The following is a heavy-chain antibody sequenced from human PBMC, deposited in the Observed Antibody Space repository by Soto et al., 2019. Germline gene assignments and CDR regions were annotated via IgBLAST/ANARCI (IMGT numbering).Heavy chain of an antibody. D-gene: IGHD3-3*01. V-gene: IGHV3-7*03. CDR1: GFTFSSYW. J-gene: IGHJ4*02. Sequence: GGSLRLSCAASGFTFSSYWMSWVRQAPGKGLEWVANIKQDGSEKYYVDSVKGLFTISRDNAKNSLYLQMNSLRAEDTAVYYCARVERVLRFLEWLPLYFDYWGQGTLVTVSS. CDR2: IKQDGSEK. CDR3: ARVERVLRFLEWLPLYFDY.